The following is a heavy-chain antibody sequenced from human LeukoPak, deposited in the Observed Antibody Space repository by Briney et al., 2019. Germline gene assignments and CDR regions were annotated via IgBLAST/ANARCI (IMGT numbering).Heavy chain of an antibody. V-gene: IGHV3-30-3*01. CDR3: ARDWVYGGIYGGVGYFDY. Sequence: GESLRLSCAASGFTFSSYAVHWVRQAPGKGLEWVAVISYDGSNKYYADSVKGRFTISRDNSKNTLYLQMNSLRAEDTAVYYCARDWVYGGIYGGVGYFDYWGQGTLVTVSS. CDR2: ISYDGSNK. D-gene: IGHD1-26*01. J-gene: IGHJ4*02. CDR1: GFTFSSYA.